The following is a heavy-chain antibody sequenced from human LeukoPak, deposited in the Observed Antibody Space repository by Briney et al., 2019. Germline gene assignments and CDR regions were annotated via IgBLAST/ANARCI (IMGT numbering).Heavy chain of an antibody. CDR1: GFTFSSYS. CDR3: AREGGVEYCSSTSCIDY. Sequence: GGSLRLSCAASGFTFSSYSMNWVRQAPGKGLEWVSSISSSSSYIYYADSVKGRFTISRDNAKNSLYLQMNSLRAEDTAAYYCAREGGVEYCSSTSCIDYWGQGTLVTVSS. V-gene: IGHV3-21*01. J-gene: IGHJ4*02. D-gene: IGHD2-2*01. CDR2: ISSSSSYI.